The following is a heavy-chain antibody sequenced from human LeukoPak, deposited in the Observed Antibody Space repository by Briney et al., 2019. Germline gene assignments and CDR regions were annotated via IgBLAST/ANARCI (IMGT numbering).Heavy chain of an antibody. CDR1: GFTFSTYA. V-gene: IGHV3-64*02. D-gene: IGHD1-26*01. Sequence: GGSLRLSCAASGFTFSTYAMHWVRQAPGKGLEHVSSISSGGVNTYYADSVRGRFTISRDNSKNTLYLHMGSLRAEDMGVYYCAREEAPVGGSSFDYWGQGTLVTVSS. CDR2: ISSGGVNT. CDR3: AREEAPVGGSSFDY. J-gene: IGHJ4*02.